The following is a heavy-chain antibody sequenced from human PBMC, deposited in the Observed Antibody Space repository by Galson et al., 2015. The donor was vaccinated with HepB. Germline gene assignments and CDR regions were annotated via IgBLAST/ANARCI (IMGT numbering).Heavy chain of an antibody. D-gene: IGHD1-26*01. CDR2: ISYDGSNK. CDR1: GFTFSSYA. J-gene: IGHJ6*02. CDR3: ARGGVGATYYYYGMDV. Sequence: SLRLSCAASGFTFSSYAMHWVRQAPGKGLEWVAVISYDGSNKYYADSVKGRFTISRDNSKNTLYLQMNSLRAEDTAVYYCARGGVGATYYYYGMDVWGQGTTVTVSS. V-gene: IGHV3-30-3*01.